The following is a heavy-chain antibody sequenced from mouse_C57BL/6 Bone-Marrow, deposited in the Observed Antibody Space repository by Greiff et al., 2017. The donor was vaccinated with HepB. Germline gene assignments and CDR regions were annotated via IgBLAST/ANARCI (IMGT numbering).Heavy chain of an antibody. Sequence: VQLVESGAELVMPGASVKLSCKASGYTFTSHWMHWVKQRPGQGLEWIGEIDPSDSYTNSTQTFKGKSTLTVDKSSSTAYMQLSSLTCDDSAVYYCVRRRFPYYDDYWGQGTTLTVSS. CDR1: GYTFTSHW. CDR3: VRRRFPYYDDY. J-gene: IGHJ2*01. CDR2: IDPSDSYT. V-gene: IGHV1-69*01.